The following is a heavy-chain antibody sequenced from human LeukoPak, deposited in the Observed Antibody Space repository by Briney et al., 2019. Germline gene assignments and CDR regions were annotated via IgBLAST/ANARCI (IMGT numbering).Heavy chain of an antibody. Sequence: PGGSLRLSCAASGFTFSSYGMSWVRQAPGKGLEWVSIISDSGGSTYYADSVKGRFTISRDNSKNTLYLQMNSLRAEDTAVYYCARRNIAAAALDYWGQGTLVTVSS. CDR3: ARRNIAAAALDY. D-gene: IGHD6-13*01. J-gene: IGHJ4*02. CDR1: GFTFSSYG. V-gene: IGHV3-23*01. CDR2: ISDSGGST.